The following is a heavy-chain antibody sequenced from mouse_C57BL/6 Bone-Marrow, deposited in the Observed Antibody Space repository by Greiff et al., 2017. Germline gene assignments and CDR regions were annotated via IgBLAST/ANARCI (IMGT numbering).Heavy chain of an antibody. D-gene: IGHD2-3*01. CDR2: IYPGSGST. CDR3: ARGGLLYYYSMDY. V-gene: IGHV1-55*01. J-gene: IGHJ4*01. CDR1: GYTFTSYW. Sequence: QVQLQQPGAELVKPGASVKMSCKASGYTFTSYWITWVKQRPGQGLEWIGDIYPGSGSTNYNEKFKSKATLTVATSSSTAYMQLSSLTSEDSAVYYCARGGLLYYYSMDYWGQGASVTVSS.